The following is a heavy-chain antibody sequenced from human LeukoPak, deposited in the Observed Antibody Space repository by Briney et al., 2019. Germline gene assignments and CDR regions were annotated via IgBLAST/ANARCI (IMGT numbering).Heavy chain of an antibody. V-gene: IGHV3-7*03. Sequence: GGSLRLSCEASGFTFSSYWMSWVRQAPGKGLEWVANIKTDGSEKYYVDSVKGRFTISRDNAKNSLYLRMNSLRAEDTALYYCARGGGLDVWGQGATVTVSS. CDR1: GFTFSSYW. CDR3: ARGGGLDV. CDR2: IKTDGSEK. D-gene: IGHD3-16*01. J-gene: IGHJ6*02.